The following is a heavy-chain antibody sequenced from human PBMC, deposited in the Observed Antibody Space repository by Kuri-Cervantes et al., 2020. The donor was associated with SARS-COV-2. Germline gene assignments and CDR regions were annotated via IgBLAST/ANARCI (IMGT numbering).Heavy chain of an antibody. CDR1: GFNFSRTD. Sequence: GESLKISCAASGFNFSRTDMHWVRQAPGKGLEWLAAISHDGKKKKCIASGKGRFTISRDNSQNTLYLHMKSLRSEDTARYYCAKATVRFLEWLQYYYYYGMDVWGQGTTVTVSS. J-gene: IGHJ6*02. CDR2: ISHDGKKK. V-gene: IGHV3-30*18. CDR3: AKATVRFLEWLQYYYYYGMDV. D-gene: IGHD3-3*01.